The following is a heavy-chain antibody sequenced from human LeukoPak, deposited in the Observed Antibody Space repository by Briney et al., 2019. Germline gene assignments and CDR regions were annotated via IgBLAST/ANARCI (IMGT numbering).Heavy chain of an antibody. CDR2: ISYDGSNK. CDR3: ARGVPDYDILTVLDY. J-gene: IGHJ4*02. Sequence: PGGSLRLSCAASGFTFSSYGMHWVRQAPGKGLEWVAVISYDGSNKYYADSVKGRFTISRDNSKNTLYLQMNSLRAEDTAVYYCARGVPDYDILTVLDYWGQGTLATVSS. D-gene: IGHD3-9*01. CDR1: GFTFSSYG. V-gene: IGHV3-30*03.